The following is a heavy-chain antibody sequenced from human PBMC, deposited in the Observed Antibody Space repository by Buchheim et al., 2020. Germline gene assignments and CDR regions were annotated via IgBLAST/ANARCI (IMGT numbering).Heavy chain of an antibody. J-gene: IGHJ4*02. D-gene: IGHD2-15*01. V-gene: IGHV4-59*01. CDR2: LYYNGYA. CDR3: ARDRRGWHAHED. CDR1: GGYINSYY. Sequence: QVQLQESGPGLVKPSETLSLSCTVSGGYINSYYWGWIRQSPGKGLEWLGYLYYNGYAKSNPSLRGRDTISVDTSKNQFSLIPTSVTAADTAFYYCARDRRGWHAHEDWGQRT.